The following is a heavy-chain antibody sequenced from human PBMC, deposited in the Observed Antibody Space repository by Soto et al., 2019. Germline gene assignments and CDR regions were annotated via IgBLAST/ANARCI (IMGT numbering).Heavy chain of an antibody. J-gene: IGHJ6*02. CDR2: INHSGTI. Sequence: SETLSLTCAVYGGSFSGYYWTWIRQPPGKGLAWIGEINHSGTINFNPSLKSRLTISLDTSKKHFSLKLSSVTDADTAAYYCARADRTLVTSYSLDVWGQGTTVTVSS. D-gene: IGHD3-9*01. V-gene: IGHV4-34*01. CDR1: GGSFSGYY. CDR3: ARADRTLVTSYSLDV.